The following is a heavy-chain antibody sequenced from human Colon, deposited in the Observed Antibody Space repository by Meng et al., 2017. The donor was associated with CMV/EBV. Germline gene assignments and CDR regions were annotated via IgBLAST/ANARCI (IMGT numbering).Heavy chain of an antibody. V-gene: IGHV4-39*01. D-gene: IGHD2-2*02. CDR2: IYYSGST. J-gene: IGHJ4*02. Sequence: SGGSIRSSSYYWGWIRQPPGKRLEWIGSIYYSGSTYYNPSLKGRVTISVDTSKNQFSLKLSSVTAADTAVYYCARHSSRPAAIGVVDYWGQGTLVTVSS. CDR3: ARHSSRPAAIGVVDY. CDR1: GGSIRSSSYY.